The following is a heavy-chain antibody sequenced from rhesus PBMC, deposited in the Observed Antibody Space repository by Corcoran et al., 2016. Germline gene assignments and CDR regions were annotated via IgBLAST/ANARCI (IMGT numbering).Heavy chain of an antibody. V-gene: IGHV4-173*01. CDR1: GGSISSNY. CDR2: ISGSGGST. Sequence: QLQLQESGPGLVKPSETLSLTCAVSGGSISSNYWSWIRQPPGKGLEWIGRISGSGGSTDYNPPLKSRVTISTDTSKNQFSLKLSSWTAADTAVYYCARVEYCTGSGCYGAFDFWGQGLRVTVSS. D-gene: IGHD2-21*01. J-gene: IGHJ3*01. CDR3: ARVEYCTGSGCYGAFDF.